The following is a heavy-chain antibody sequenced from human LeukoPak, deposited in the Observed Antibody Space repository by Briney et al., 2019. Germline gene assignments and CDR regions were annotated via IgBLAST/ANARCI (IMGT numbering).Heavy chain of an antibody. Sequence: ASVKVSCKTSGGTFNNSAISWVRQAPGQGLEWLGGIMPLFGTAGYAQKFQGRVTITKDESTSTAYMELSSLRSEDTAVYYCARGSGYYYYFDYWGQGTLVTVSS. CDR3: ARGSGYYYYFDY. V-gene: IGHV1-69*05. CDR1: GGTFNNSA. J-gene: IGHJ4*02. CDR2: IMPLFGTA. D-gene: IGHD3-22*01.